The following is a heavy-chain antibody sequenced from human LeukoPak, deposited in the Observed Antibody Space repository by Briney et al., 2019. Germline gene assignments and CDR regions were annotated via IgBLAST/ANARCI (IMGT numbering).Heavy chain of an antibody. CDR3: AKDLNDGGNSGVY. J-gene: IGHJ4*02. D-gene: IGHD4-23*01. Sequence: GGSLRLSCAASGFTFSSYAMSWVRQAPGKGLEWVSAISGSGGSTYYADSAKGRVTISRDNSKHPLYLQMSSLRAEDTAVYYCAKDLNDGGNSGVYWGQGTLVTVSS. CDR1: GFTFSSYA. V-gene: IGHV3-23*01. CDR2: ISGSGGST.